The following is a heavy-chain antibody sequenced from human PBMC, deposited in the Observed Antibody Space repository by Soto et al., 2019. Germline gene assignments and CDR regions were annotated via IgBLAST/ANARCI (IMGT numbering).Heavy chain of an antibody. J-gene: IGHJ6*02. D-gene: IGHD2-2*01. CDR2: ISYDGSNK. CDR1: GFTFSSYA. CDR3: ARVSEPYCSSTSCYPYYGMDV. V-gene: IGHV3-30-3*01. Sequence: PGGSLRLSCAASGFTFSSYAMHWVRQAPGKGLEWVAVISYDGSNKYYADSVKGRFTISRDNSKNTLYLQMNSLRAEDTAVYYCARVSEPYCSSTSCYPYYGMDVWGQGTTVTVSS.